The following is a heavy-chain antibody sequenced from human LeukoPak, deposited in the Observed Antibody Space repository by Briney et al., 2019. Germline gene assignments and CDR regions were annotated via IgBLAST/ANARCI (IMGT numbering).Heavy chain of an antibody. V-gene: IGHV3-30*18. CDR1: GFTFSSYG. Sequence: GGSLRLSCAASGFTFSSYGMHWVRQAPGKGLEWVAVISYDGSNKYYADSVKGRFTISRDNSKNTLYLQMNSLRAEDTAVYYCAKDLTLSYCSSTSCQGYGMDVWGRGTTVTVSS. D-gene: IGHD2-2*01. J-gene: IGHJ6*02. CDR3: AKDLTLSYCSSTSCQGYGMDV. CDR2: ISYDGSNK.